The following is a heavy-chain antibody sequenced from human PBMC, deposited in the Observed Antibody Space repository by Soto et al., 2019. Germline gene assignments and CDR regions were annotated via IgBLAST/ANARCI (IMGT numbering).Heavy chain of an antibody. CDR2: IYYSGST. J-gene: IGHJ4*02. D-gene: IGHD3-3*01. V-gene: IGHV4-39*01. CDR1: GGSISSSSYY. Sequence: TSETLSLTCTVSGGSISSSSYYWGWIRQPPGKGLEWIGSIYYSGSTYYNPSLKSRVTISVDTSKNQFSLKLSSVTAADTAVYYCARHSDKGRSSSYYDFVDYRSWPLYYFDYWGQGTLVTAPQ. CDR3: ARHSDKGRSSSYYDFVDYRSWPLYYFDY.